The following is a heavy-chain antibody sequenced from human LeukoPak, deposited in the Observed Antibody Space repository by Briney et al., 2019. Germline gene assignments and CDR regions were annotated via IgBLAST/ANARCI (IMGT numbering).Heavy chain of an antibody. J-gene: IGHJ4*02. Sequence: PSETLSLTCTVSGGSISTYYWSCIRQPPGKGLEWMGYIYYTGSTNYSPSLKSRVTISVDTSKNQFSLKLSSVTAADTAVYYCARDGAYGGSGDYHFYYWGQGTLVTVSS. CDR2: IYYTGST. CDR1: GGSISTYY. V-gene: IGHV4-59*01. D-gene: IGHD4-17*01. CDR3: ARDGAYGGSGDYHFYY.